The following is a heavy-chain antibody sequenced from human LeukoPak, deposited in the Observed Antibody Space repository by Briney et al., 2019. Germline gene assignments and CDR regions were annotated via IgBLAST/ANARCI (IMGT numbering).Heavy chain of an antibody. Sequence: SETLSLTCTVSGGSISSGFYYWSWIRQPAGTGLEWIGRIYTSGSTNYNPSLKSRVTISVDTSKNQFSLKLSSVTAADTAVYYCARVSRGYSSGMDVWGQGTTVTVSS. CDR2: IYTSGST. CDR1: GGSISSGFYY. D-gene: IGHD6-13*01. CDR3: ARVSRGYSSGMDV. V-gene: IGHV4-61*02. J-gene: IGHJ6*02.